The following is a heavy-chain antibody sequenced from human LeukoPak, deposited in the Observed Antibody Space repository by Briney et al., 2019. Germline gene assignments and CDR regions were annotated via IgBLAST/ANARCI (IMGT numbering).Heavy chain of an antibody. D-gene: IGHD6-19*01. Sequence: ASVKVSFKSSIYTFRSYDITCGRQAPGQGLGWMGWISPNNGNTNYAQKFQGRVTMTTDTPTSTAYMEMRSLRSDDTAVYYCARDRDSSGWHVADYWGQGTLVTVSS. V-gene: IGHV1-18*01. J-gene: IGHJ4*02. CDR2: ISPNNGNT. CDR1: IYTFRSYD. CDR3: ARDRDSSGWHVADY.